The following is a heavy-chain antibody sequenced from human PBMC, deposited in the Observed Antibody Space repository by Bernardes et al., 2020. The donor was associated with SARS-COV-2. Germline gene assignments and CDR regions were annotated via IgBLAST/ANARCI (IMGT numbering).Heavy chain of an antibody. J-gene: IGHJ6*02. CDR2: IIPILGIA. D-gene: IGHD2-2*01. CDR1: GGTFSSYT. Sequence: SVKVSCKASGGTFSSYTISWVRQAPGQGLEWMGRIIPILGIANYAQKFQGRVTITADKSTSTAYMELSSLRSEDTAVYYCARDPRPVVPAATYYYDYGMDVWGQGTTVTVSS. CDR3: ARDPRPVVPAATYYYDYGMDV. V-gene: IGHV1-69*04.